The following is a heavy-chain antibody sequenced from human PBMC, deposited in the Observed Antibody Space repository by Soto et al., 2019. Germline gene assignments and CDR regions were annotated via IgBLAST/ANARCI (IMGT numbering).Heavy chain of an antibody. CDR2: IIPVLGVT. D-gene: IGHD2-21*02. V-gene: IGHV1-69*02. Sequence: QVQLVQSGAEVKKPGSSVKVSCQASGSTFSSYTVSWVRQAPGQGLEWMGRIIPVLGVTNYAPKFKGRVTITADKSKTTVYKELSSLRSGDTAVYYGARRRYCGADCYSKYYYGMDVWGQGTTVTVSS. CDR3: ARRRYCGADCYSKYYYGMDV. CDR1: GSTFSSYT. J-gene: IGHJ6*02.